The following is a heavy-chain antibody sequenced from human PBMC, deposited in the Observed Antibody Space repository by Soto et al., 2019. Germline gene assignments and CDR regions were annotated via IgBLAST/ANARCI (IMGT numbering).Heavy chain of an antibody. V-gene: IGHV1-46*03. Sequence: QVQLVQSGAEVKTPGASVKVSCKASGYTFTNYYLHWVRQAPGQGLEWMGVMHPSGDSTTFALKFQGRVTMTSDTSTSTVSMELSSLRSEDTGVYYCTRVGRSGWYDAFDIWGQGTMVTVSS. CDR1: GYTFTNYY. CDR2: MHPSGDST. CDR3: TRVGRSGWYDAFDI. J-gene: IGHJ3*02. D-gene: IGHD6-19*01.